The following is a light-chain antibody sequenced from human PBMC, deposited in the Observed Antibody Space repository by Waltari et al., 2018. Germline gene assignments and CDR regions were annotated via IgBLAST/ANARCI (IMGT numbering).Light chain of an antibody. CDR1: AFPKPY. CDR3: QSADSSGTCWV. CDR2: KDS. V-gene: IGLV3-25*03. Sequence: SYDLTQPPSLSVSPGQTARIPCSGDAFPKPYHYWYQQKPGQAPVLVIYKDSERPSGIPERFSGSSSGTTVTLTISGVQAEDEADYYCQSADSSGTCWVFGGGTKLTVL. J-gene: IGLJ3*02.